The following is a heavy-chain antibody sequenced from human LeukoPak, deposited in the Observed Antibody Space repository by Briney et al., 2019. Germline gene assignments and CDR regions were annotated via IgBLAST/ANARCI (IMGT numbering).Heavy chain of an antibody. Sequence: ASVKVSCKASGYTFTSYDINWVRQAPGQGLDWMGSMDPNSGNTGHAQNFQGRFTMTRSTSISTAYMELTSLRSEDTAVYYCARSRGVLGGGFDSLYFWGQGTMVTVSS. D-gene: IGHD3-16*01. CDR2: MDPNSGNT. J-gene: IGHJ3*01. CDR1: GYTFTSYD. CDR3: ARSRGVLGGGFDSLYF. V-gene: IGHV1-8*01.